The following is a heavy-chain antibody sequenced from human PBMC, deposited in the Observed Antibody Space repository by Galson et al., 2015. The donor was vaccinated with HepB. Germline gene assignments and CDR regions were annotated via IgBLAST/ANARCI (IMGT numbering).Heavy chain of an antibody. Sequence: SLRLSCAASGFTVSSNYMSWVRQAPGKGLEWVSVIYSGGSTYYADSVKGRFTISRDNSKNTLYLQMNSLRAEDTAVYYCARRGNYYGSGRTRDYWGRGTLVTVSS. CDR3: ARRGNYYGSGRTRDY. CDR1: GFTVSSNY. CDR2: IYSGGST. D-gene: IGHD3-10*01. J-gene: IGHJ4*02. V-gene: IGHV3-66*04.